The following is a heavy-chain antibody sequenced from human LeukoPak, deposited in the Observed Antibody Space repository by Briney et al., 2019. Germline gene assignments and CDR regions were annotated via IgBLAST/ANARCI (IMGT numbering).Heavy chain of an antibody. J-gene: IGHJ6*03. D-gene: IGHD6-19*01. Sequence: SETLSLTCTVSGDSISSGDYYWSWIRQPAGKGLEWIGRISSSGSTNYNPSLKSRVTISVDTSKNQFSLKLSSVTAADTAVYYCARGRKYSSGWGYYYMDVWGKGTTVTVSS. CDR1: GDSISSGDYY. V-gene: IGHV4-61*02. CDR3: ARGRKYSSGWGYYYMDV. CDR2: ISSSGST.